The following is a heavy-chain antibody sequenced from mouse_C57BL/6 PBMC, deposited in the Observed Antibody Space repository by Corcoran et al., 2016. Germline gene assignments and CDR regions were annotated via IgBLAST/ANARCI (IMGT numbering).Heavy chain of an antibody. J-gene: IGHJ4*01. Sequence: DVQLQESGPGLVKPSQSLSLTCSVTGYSITSGYYWNWIRQFPGNKLEWMGYISYDGSNNYNPSLKNRISITRDTSKNQFFLKLNSVTTEDTATYYCARLLLNAMDYWGQGTSVTVSS. CDR2: ISYDGSN. CDR1: GYSITSGYY. CDR3: ARLLLNAMDY. V-gene: IGHV3-6*01. D-gene: IGHD1-1*01.